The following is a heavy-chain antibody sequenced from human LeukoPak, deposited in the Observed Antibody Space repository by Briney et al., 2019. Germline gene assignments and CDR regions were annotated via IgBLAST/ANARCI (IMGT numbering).Heavy chain of an antibody. CDR1: GLTFRTFG. CDR3: ARDYYDSSGQLHAGAHAFDI. D-gene: IGHD3-22*01. CDR2: IWYDGINK. V-gene: IGHV3-30*02. J-gene: IGHJ3*02. Sequence: GGSLRLSCAASGLTFRTFGVHGVRQAPGKGLEWVAIIWYDGINKYCADSVKGRFTISRDNSKNTLYLQMNSLRAEDTAVYYCARDYYDSSGQLHAGAHAFDIWGQGTMVTDSS.